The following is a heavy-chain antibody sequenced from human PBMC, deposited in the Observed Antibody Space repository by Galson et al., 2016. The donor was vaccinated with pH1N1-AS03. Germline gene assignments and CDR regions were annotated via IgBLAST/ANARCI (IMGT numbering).Heavy chain of an antibody. CDR2: INPYSTNT. CDR3: ARVVAGRPFLIDY. V-gene: IGHV1-18*01. D-gene: IGHD6-6*01. CDR1: GYNFVTYG. J-gene: IGHJ4*02. Sequence: SVKVSCKASGYNFVTYGITWVRQGPGQGLEWMGWINPYSTNTNYAKKVQDRVTMTADTSTTTAHLDLRNLGSDDTAVYYCARVVAGRPFLIDYWGQATLVIVSS.